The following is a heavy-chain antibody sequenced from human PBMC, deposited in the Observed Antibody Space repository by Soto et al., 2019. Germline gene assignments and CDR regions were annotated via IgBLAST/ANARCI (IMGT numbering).Heavy chain of an antibody. CDR2: IIPIFGTA. D-gene: IGHD6-25*01. CDR1: GGSFSSYA. V-gene: IGHV1-69*13. J-gene: IGHJ3*02. Sequence: SVKVSWKASGGSFSSYAISWVRQAPGQGLEWMGGIIPIFGTANYAQKFQGRVTITADESTSKAYMELNSLTTEDTAVYFCARDRSDSSRADSFDIWGQGTMVTVSS. CDR3: ARDRSDSSRADSFDI.